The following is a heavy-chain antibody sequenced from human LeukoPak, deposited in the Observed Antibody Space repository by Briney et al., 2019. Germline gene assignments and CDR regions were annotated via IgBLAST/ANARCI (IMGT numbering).Heavy chain of an antibody. Sequence: GESLKISCKGSGCSFTSYWIGWVRQMPGKGLEWMGIIYPGDSDTRYSPSFQGQVTISADKSISTAYLQWSSLKASDTAMYYCARLTIANDILTGYYSYFDYWGQGTLVTVSS. CDR2: IYPGDSDT. D-gene: IGHD3-9*01. V-gene: IGHV5-51*01. CDR1: GCSFTSYW. J-gene: IGHJ4*02. CDR3: ARLTIANDILTGYYSYFDY.